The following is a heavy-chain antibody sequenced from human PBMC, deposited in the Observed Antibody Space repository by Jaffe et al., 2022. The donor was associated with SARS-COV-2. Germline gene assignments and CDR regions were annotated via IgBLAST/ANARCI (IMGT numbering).Heavy chain of an antibody. CDR3: VRNRATYYDFWSGPGV. V-gene: IGHV3-74*01. Sequence: EVQLVEAGGDLVQPGGSLRLSCAASGFTFRSFWMHWVRQVPGKGLEWVSRVSNDGGFTRYADSVNGRFTISRDNARDTLYLQMSSLRAEDTAVYYCVRNRATYYDFWSGPGVWGQGTTVIVSS. CDR1: GFTFRSFW. J-gene: IGHJ6*02. CDR2: VSNDGGFT. D-gene: IGHD3-3*01.